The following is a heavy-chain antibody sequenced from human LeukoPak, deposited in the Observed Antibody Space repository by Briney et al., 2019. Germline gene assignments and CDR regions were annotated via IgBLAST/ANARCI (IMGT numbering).Heavy chain of an antibody. CDR1: GGSISSSSYY. D-gene: IGHD1-26*01. Sequence: SETLSLTCIVSGGSISSSSYYWAWIRQPPGKGLEWIGSIYYSGTTYYNPSLKSRVTMSVDTSKNQFSLKLNAVTAADTAVYYCARHNSGITSGAFDIWGQGTMVTVSS. CDR2: IYYSGTT. J-gene: IGHJ3*02. CDR3: ARHNSGITSGAFDI. V-gene: IGHV4-39*07.